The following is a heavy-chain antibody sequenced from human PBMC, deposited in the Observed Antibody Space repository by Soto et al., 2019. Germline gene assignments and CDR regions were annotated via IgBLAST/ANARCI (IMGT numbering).Heavy chain of an antibody. Sequence: PSETLSLTCAVSGASISSEQYWTWVRQPPGKGLEWIGDIHHSGSTNNNPSLRSRLIMSVDTSKNQFSLNLNSVTAADTAVYYCARSFGWYAIDQWAQGTLVTVSS. V-gene: IGHV4-4*02. CDR2: IHHSGST. J-gene: IGHJ4*02. CDR3: ARSFGWYAIDQ. D-gene: IGHD6-19*01. CDR1: GASISSEQY.